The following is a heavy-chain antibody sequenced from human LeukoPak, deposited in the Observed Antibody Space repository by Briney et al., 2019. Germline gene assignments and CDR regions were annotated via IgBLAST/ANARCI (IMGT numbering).Heavy chain of an antibody. CDR3: AKDSPHYYGSGSYARYFDY. J-gene: IGHJ4*02. CDR2: ISGSGGST. V-gene: IGHV3-23*01. CDR1: GFTFSSYA. Sequence: GGSLRLSCAASGFTFSSYAMSWVRQAPGKGLEWVSAISGSGGSTYYADSVKGRFTISRDNSKNTLYLQMNSLRAEDTAVYYCAKDSPHYYGSGSYARYFDYWGQGTLVTVSP. D-gene: IGHD3-10*01.